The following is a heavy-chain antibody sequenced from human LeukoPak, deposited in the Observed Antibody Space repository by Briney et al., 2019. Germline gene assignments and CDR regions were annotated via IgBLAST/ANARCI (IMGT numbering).Heavy chain of an antibody. CDR2: IYYSGST. Sequence: PSETLSLTCTVSGGSISSSSYYWGWIRQPPGKGLEWIGSIYYSGSTYYNPSLKSRVTISVDTSKNQLSLKLSSVTAADTAVYYCAREHCSGGSCYSIYYYYMDVWGKGTTVTVSS. J-gene: IGHJ6*03. CDR1: GGSISSSSYY. CDR3: AREHCSGGSCYSIYYYYMDV. D-gene: IGHD2-15*01. V-gene: IGHV4-39*07.